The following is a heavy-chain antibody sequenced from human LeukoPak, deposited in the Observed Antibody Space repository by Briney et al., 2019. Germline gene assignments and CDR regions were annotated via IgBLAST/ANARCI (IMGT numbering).Heavy chain of an antibody. J-gene: IGHJ5*02. Sequence: GGSLRLSCAASGFTFSDYYMSWIRQAPGKGLEWVSYISSSGSTIYYADSVKGRFTISRDNAKNSLYLQMNSLRAEDTAVYYCARSVPAAIQDGWFDPWGQGTLVTVSP. D-gene: IGHD2-2*02. CDR2: ISSSGSTI. CDR3: ARSVPAAIQDGWFDP. V-gene: IGHV3-11*01. CDR1: GFTFSDYY.